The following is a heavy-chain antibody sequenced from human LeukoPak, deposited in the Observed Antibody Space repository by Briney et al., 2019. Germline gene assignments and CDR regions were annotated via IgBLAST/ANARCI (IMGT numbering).Heavy chain of an antibody. Sequence: GGSLRLSCAASGFTVSSNYMSWVRQAPGKGLEWVSVIYSGGSTYYADSVKGRFTISRDNSKNTLYLQMNSLKTEDTAVYYCTTERYSYGYPQSHYFDYWGQGTPVTVSS. CDR1: GFTVSSNY. V-gene: IGHV3-66*01. D-gene: IGHD5-18*01. J-gene: IGHJ4*02. CDR3: TTERYSYGYPQSHYFDY. CDR2: IYSGGST.